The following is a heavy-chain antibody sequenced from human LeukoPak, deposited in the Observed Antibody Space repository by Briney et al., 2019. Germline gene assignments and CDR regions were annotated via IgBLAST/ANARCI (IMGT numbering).Heavy chain of an antibody. CDR3: ARFTSSTRFFDY. Sequence: SETLSLTCAVSGYSISRGNWWGWIRQPPGKALEWIAYIYNSGTVLYNPSLKSQVTVSVDTSKNQFSLRLNSVTAVDTAVYYCARFTSSTRFFDYWGQGTLVTVSS. V-gene: IGHV4-28*05. D-gene: IGHD6-6*01. J-gene: IGHJ4*02. CDR1: GYSISRGNW. CDR2: IYNSGTV.